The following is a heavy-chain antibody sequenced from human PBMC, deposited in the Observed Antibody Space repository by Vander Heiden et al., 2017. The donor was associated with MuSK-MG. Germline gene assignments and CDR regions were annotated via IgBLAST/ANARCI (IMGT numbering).Heavy chain of an antibody. V-gene: IGHV3-64D*06. Sequence: EVQLVESGGGLVQTGGSLRLSCSASGFTFSSYAMPWVRQAPGKGLEYVSAISSNGGSTYYADSVKGRFTISRDNSKNTLYLQMSSLRAEDTAVYYCVKEGYSSSWYSYNWFDPWGQGTLVTVSS. D-gene: IGHD6-13*01. J-gene: IGHJ5*02. CDR3: VKEGYSSSWYSYNWFDP. CDR1: GFTFSSYA. CDR2: ISSNGGST.